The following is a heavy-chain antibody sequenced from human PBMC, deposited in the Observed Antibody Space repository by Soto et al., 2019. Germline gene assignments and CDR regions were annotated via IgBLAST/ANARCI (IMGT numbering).Heavy chain of an antibody. Sequence: QVQLVESGGGVVQPGRSLRLSCAASGFTFSSYAMHWVRQAPGKGLEWVAVISYDGSNKYYADSVKGRFTISRDNTKNTLYLQMNSQRAEDTAVYYCAREAPDYNLSPGMDVWGQGTTVTVSS. CDR2: ISYDGSNK. D-gene: IGHD4-4*01. J-gene: IGHJ6*02. CDR1: GFTFSSYA. V-gene: IGHV3-30-3*01. CDR3: AREAPDYNLSPGMDV.